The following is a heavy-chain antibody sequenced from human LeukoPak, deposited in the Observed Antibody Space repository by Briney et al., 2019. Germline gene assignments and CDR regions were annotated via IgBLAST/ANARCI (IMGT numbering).Heavy chain of an antibody. Sequence: PSETLSLTCTVSGGSVNTISYYWGWIRQPPGKGLEWIGSIYYTGSTSYNPSLTSRVTMSVDTSKNQFSLKLNSVTAADTAVYFCAAPLTQPNWYFAFWSCGTLVTVSS. D-gene: IGHD2-2*01. CDR3: AAPLTQPNWYFAF. CDR1: GGSVNTISYY. CDR2: IYYTGST. J-gene: IGHJ2*01. V-gene: IGHV4-39*01.